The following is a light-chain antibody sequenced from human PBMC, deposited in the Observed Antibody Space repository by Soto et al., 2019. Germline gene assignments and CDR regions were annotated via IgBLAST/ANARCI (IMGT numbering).Light chain of an antibody. CDR2: AAS. CDR1: QGISSW. V-gene: IGKV1-12*01. CDR3: QQASMFPLT. J-gene: IGKJ5*01. Sequence: DIQMTQSPSSMSASVGDRVTITCRASQGISSWLGWYQQKPGKAPKLLIYAASSLQSGVPSRFSSSGSGTDFTLTISSLQPEDFETYYCQQASMFPLTFGQGTRLEIK.